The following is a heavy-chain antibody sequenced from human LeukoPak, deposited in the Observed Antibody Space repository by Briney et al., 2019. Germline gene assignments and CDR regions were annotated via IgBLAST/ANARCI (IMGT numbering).Heavy chain of an antibody. Sequence: SETLSLTCTLSLGFISRYYWCWMWEPPGGGVWRIGYIYYSGSINYNPSLKGRVTISVDTSKNQFSLKLRSVTAADTAVYYCARYSGSYSGFDYWGQGTLVTVSS. CDR2: IYYSGSI. D-gene: IGHD1-26*01. CDR1: LGFISRYY. J-gene: IGHJ4*02. V-gene: IGHV4-59*08. CDR3: ARYSGSYSGFDY.